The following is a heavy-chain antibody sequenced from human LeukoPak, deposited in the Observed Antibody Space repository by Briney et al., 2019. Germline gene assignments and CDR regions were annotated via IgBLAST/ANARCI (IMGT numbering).Heavy chain of an antibody. CDR3: ATPLDYYDSSGYHQGGD. CDR1: GFTFSRYW. J-gene: IGHJ4*02. V-gene: IGHV3-7*03. Sequence: GGSLRLSCAASGFTFSRYWMTWVRQAPGKGLEWLANIKQDGSKKNYVDSVKGRFTISRDNAKNSLYLQMNSLRAEDTAVYYCATPLDYYDSSGYHQGGDWGQGTLVTVSS. CDR2: IKQDGSKK. D-gene: IGHD3-22*01.